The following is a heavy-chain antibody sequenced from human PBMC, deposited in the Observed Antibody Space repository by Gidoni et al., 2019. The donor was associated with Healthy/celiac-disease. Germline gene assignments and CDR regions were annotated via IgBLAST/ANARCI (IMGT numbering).Heavy chain of an antibody. J-gene: IGHJ4*02. CDR1: GFTFSSYA. CDR2: ISVSGGST. CDR3: AKDLGKSSAFDY. V-gene: IGHV3-23*01. Sequence: EVQLLESGGGLVQPGGSLRLSCAASGFTFSSYAMSWVRQAPGKVLEWVSAISVSGGSTYYADSVKGRFTISRDNSKNTLYLQMNSLRAEDTAVYYCAKDLGKSSAFDYWGQGTLVTVSS. D-gene: IGHD3-16*01.